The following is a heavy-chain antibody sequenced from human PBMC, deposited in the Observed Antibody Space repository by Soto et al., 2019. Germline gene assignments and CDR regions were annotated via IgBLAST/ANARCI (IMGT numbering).Heavy chain of an antibody. V-gene: IGHV3-30*18. Sequence: PGGSLRLSCAASGFTFSSYGMHWVRQAPGKGLEWVAVISYDGSNKYYADSVKGRFTISRDNSKNTLYLQMNSLRAEDTAVYYCAKVKDVVTANSEYFQHWGQGTLVTVSS. D-gene: IGHD2-21*02. CDR1: GFTFSSYG. J-gene: IGHJ1*01. CDR2: ISYDGSNK. CDR3: AKVKDVVTANSEYFQH.